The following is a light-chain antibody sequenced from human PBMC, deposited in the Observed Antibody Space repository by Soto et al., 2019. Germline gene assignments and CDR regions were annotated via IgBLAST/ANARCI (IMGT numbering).Light chain of an antibody. CDR2: EDN. J-gene: IGLJ3*02. CDR1: SGSIASNY. Sequence: NFMLTQPHSVSASPGKTVIISCTRSSGSIASNYVQWYQQRPGSSPTTVIYEDNQRPSGVPDRFSGSIDSSSNSASLTISALETEDEADYFCQSYDATNQVFGGGTKLTVL. CDR3: QSYDATNQV. V-gene: IGLV6-57*01.